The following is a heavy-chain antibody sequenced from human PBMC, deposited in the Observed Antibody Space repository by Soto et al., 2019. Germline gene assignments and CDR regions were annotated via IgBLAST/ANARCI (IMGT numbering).Heavy chain of an antibody. CDR1: GFTLSDHY. J-gene: IGHJ4*02. Sequence: EVQLVESGGGLVQPGGSLRLSCAGSGFTLSDHYIDWVRQAPGKGLEWVGRSRDKAQGYSTAYAASVKGRFTTSRDESKNSVYLLLDTVRGEDTALYHCARQAARSGEVFDYWGRGTPVTVSS. V-gene: IGHV3-72*01. CDR2: SRDKAQGYST. CDR3: ARQAARSGEVFDY. D-gene: IGHD3-10*01.